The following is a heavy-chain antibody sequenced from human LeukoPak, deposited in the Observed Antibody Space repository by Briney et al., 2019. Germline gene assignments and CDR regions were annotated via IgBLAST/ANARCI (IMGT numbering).Heavy chain of an antibody. CDR1: GFTFSSHW. CDR3: ARRGITISGVLVYHYSGLDV. D-gene: IGHD3-3*01. J-gene: IGHJ6*02. V-gene: IGHV3-7*01. Sequence: GGSLRLSCAGSGFTFSSHWMNWVRQAPGKGLEWVASIEEDGSEKHYVDSASGRFTISRDNAKNSLHLQMSSLRAEDTAVYYCARRGITISGVLVYHYSGLDVWGQGTTVTVSS. CDR2: IEEDGSEK.